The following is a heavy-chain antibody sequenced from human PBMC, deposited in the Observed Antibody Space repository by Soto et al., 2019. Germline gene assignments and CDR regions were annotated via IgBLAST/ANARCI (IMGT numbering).Heavy chain of an antibody. CDR2: ISSSSSTI. CDR3: ARDRDSSSRRNPHYYYYGMDV. J-gene: IGHJ6*02. CDR1: GFTFSSYS. V-gene: IGHV3-48*02. Sequence: EVQLVESGGGLVQPGGSLRLSCAASGFTFSSYSMNWVRQAPGKGLEWVSYISSSSSTIYYADSVKGRFTISRDNAKNSLYLQMNSLRDEDTAVYYCARDRDSSSRRNPHYYYYGMDVWGQGTTVTVSS. D-gene: IGHD6-6*01.